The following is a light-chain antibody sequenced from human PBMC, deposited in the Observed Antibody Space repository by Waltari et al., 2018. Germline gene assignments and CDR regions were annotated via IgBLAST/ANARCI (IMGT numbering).Light chain of an antibody. V-gene: IGKV3-20*01. CDR2: DAS. Sequence: DILLTQSPGPLSLSPGERATLSCRASQSISRSLAWYQHKPGQAPRLLIYDASSRATGLPDRFSGSGSGTDFSLTISRLEPEEFVVYYCQKYGSLPATFGQGTKVEIK. CDR1: QSISRS. CDR3: QKYGSLPAT. J-gene: IGKJ1*01.